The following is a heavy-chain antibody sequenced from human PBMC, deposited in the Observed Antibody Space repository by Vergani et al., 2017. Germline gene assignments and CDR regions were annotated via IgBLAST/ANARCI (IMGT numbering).Heavy chain of an antibody. CDR2: ISDSGGST. D-gene: IGHD6-13*01. V-gene: IGHV3-23*04. CDR1: GFTFSSYA. Sequence: EVQLVESGGGLVKPGGSLRLSCAALGFTFSSYAMSWVCQAPGKGLEWVSAISDSGGSTYTADSVKGRFTISRDNSQNRLCLQMNSLRAEDTAVYDSARGSIAAAGKKVTYYYYYVDVWGKGTTVTVSS. J-gene: IGHJ6*03. CDR3: ARGSIAAAGKKVTYYYYYVDV.